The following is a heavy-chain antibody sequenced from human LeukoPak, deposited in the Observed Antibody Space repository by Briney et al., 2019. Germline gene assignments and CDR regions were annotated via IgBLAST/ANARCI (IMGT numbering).Heavy chain of an antibody. V-gene: IGHV4-34*01. J-gene: IGHJ6*03. Sequence: SETLSLTCAVYGGSFSGYYWSWIRQPPGKGLEWIGEINHSGSTNYNPSLKSRVTISVDTSKNQFSLKLSSVTAADTAVYYCARKTTGYYYYMDVWGKGTTVTVSS. CDR1: GGSFSGYY. CDR2: INHSGST. D-gene: IGHD1/OR15-1a*01. CDR3: ARKTTGYYYYMDV.